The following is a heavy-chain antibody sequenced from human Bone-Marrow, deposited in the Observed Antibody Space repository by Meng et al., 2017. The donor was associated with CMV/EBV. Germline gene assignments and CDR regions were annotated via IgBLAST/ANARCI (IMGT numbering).Heavy chain of an antibody. CDR3: ARDLRLYSGSYPHNYYYYGMDV. CDR2: IKQDGSEK. CDR1: GFTFSSYA. J-gene: IGHJ6*02. D-gene: IGHD1-26*01. V-gene: IGHV3-7*03. Sequence: GESLKISCAASGFTFSSYAMSWVRQAPGKGLEWVANIKQDGSEKYYVDSVKGRFTISRDNSKNTLYLQMNSLRAEDTAVYYCARDLRLYSGSYPHNYYYYGMDVWGQGTTVTVSS.